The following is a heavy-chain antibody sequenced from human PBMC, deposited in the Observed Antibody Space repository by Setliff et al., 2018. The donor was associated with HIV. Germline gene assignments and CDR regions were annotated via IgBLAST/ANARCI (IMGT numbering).Heavy chain of an antibody. CDR1: GVTSGDYF. V-gene: IGHV4-31*03. Sequence: TFSGVTSGDYFWTWIRQHPVKGLEWVGYIYSSGTKYYNPSLKSRLAISLDTSKNQFSLNLKSVTAADAAVYYCARGFCSGGFCHPNFYHYMDVWGKGTTVTVSS. CDR3: ARGFCSGGFCHPNFYHYMDV. D-gene: IGHD2-15*01. J-gene: IGHJ6*03. CDR2: IYSSGTK.